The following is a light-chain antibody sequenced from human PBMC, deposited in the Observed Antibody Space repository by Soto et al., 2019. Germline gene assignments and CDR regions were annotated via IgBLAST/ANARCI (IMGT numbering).Light chain of an antibody. Sequence: EIVLTPSPGTLSLSPGERATLSCRASQSVGSTYLAWYQQKPGQAPRLLIYDASNRATGIPARFSGSGSGTVFTLTISSLEPEDFAVYYCQQRNNWPWTFGQGTKVDIK. V-gene: IGKV3D-20*02. CDR2: DAS. CDR3: QQRNNWPWT. CDR1: QSVGSTY. J-gene: IGKJ1*01.